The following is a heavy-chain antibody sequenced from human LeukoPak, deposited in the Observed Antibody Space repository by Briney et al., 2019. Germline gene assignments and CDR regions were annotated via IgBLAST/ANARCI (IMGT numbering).Heavy chain of an antibody. J-gene: IGHJ4*02. CDR2: IYYSGST. CDR1: GGSISSSNYY. Sequence: SETLSLTCTVSGGSISSSNYYWGWIRQPPGKGLEWIGSIYYSGSTYYNPSLKSRVTISVDTPKNQFSLKLNSVTAADTAVYYCARDMVYIASWGQGTLVTVSS. V-gene: IGHV4-39*07. D-gene: IGHD2-8*01. CDR3: ARDMVYIAS.